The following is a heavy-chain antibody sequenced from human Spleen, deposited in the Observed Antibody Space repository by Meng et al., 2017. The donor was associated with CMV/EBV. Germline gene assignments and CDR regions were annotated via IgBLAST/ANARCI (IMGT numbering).Heavy chain of an antibody. CDR1: GGTFSIYA. J-gene: IGHJ4*02. Sequence: VQRVEAGAGVKKPGSSVKVSCKGSGGTFSIYAISWVRQDPGKGLEWMGGIIPIFGTANYAQKFQGRVTITADESTSTAYMELSSLRSEDTAVYYCAREGGDWGQGTLVTVSS. CDR2: IIPIFGTA. V-gene: IGHV1-69*01. D-gene: IGHD3-16*01. CDR3: AREGGD.